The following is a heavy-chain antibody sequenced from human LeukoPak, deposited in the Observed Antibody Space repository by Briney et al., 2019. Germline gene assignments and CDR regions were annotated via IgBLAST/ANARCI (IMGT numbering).Heavy chain of an antibody. V-gene: IGHV1-69*13. J-gene: IGHJ4*02. CDR1: GYTFTDYY. CDR3: ARIGPDADPDGSGSFFTNPYFDY. Sequence: ASVKVSCKASGYTFTDYYMHWVRQAPGQGLEWMGGIIPIFGTANYAQKFQGRVTITADESTSTAYMELSSLRSEDTAVYYCARIGPDADPDGSGSFFTNPYFDYWGQGTLVTVSS. D-gene: IGHD3-10*01. CDR2: IIPIFGTA.